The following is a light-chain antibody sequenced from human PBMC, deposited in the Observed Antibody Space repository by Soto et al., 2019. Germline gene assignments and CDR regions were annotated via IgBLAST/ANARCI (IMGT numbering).Light chain of an antibody. J-gene: IGKJ4*01. CDR2: DAS. CDR3: QQRNNWPLT. Sequence: EIVLTQSPATLSLSPGERATFSCRASETVTSLLGWYQQKPGQAPRLLIYDASNRATGVPARFIGSGSGTDVTLTISSLEPEDFAVYYCQQRNNWPLTFGGGTRVEIK. CDR1: ETVTSL. V-gene: IGKV3-11*01.